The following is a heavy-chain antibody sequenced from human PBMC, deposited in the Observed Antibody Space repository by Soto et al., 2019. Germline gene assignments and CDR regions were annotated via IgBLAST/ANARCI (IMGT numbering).Heavy chain of an antibody. CDR3: AKDKYTGGGYYYGMDV. D-gene: IGHD3-10*01. J-gene: IGHJ6*02. Sequence: PGGSLRLSCAASGFTFSHYAMHWVRQAPDKGLEWVSVISFNGTNEFFADSVKGRFTISRDNSKNTLYLQMNSLRAEDTAVYYCAKDKYTGGGYYYGMDVWGQGTTVTVSS. CDR2: ISFNGTNE. V-gene: IGHV3-30-3*01. CDR1: GFTFSHYA.